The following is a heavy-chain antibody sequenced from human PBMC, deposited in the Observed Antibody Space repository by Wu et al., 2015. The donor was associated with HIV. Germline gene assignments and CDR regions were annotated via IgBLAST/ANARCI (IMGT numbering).Heavy chain of an antibody. Sequence: QVQLVQSGAEVKKPGSSVKVSCKASGGTFSSYAISWVRQAPGQGLEWMGGIIPIFGTANYAQKFQGRVTITTDESTSTAYMELSSLRSEDTAVYYCARARVAYCGGDCYPDYGMDVWGQGTTVTVSS. V-gene: IGHV1-69*05. D-gene: IGHD2-21*02. CDR2: IIPIFGTA. J-gene: IGHJ6*02. CDR3: ARARVAYCGGDCYPDYGMDV. CDR1: GGTFSSYA.